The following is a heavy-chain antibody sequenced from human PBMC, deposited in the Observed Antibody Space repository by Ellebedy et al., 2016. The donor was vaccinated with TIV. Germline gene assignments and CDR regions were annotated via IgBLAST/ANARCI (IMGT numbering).Heavy chain of an antibody. J-gene: IGHJ4*02. Sequence: GGSLRLSCTASGFTFTSYAMSWVRQAPGKGLEWVAVISYDGSNKYYADSVKGRFTISRDNSKNTLYLQVNSLRAEDTAVYYCARGQWLPDLDYWGQGTLVTVSS. CDR3: ARGQWLPDLDY. CDR1: GFTFTSYA. V-gene: IGHV3-30-3*01. CDR2: ISYDGSNK. D-gene: IGHD6-19*01.